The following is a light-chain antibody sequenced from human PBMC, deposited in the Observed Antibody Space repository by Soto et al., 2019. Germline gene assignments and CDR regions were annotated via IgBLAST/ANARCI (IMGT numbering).Light chain of an antibody. CDR1: SSNIGSNT. J-gene: IGLJ2*01. CDR2: SNN. V-gene: IGLV1-44*01. CDR3: VGWDDSLKGYVV. Sequence: QSVLTQPPSASGTPGQRVTISCSGSSSNIGSNTVNWYQQLPGTAPKLVIYSNNQRPSGVPDRFSGSKSGTSASLAISGLQSEDEADFFCVGWDDSLKGYVVFGGWTKVTVL.